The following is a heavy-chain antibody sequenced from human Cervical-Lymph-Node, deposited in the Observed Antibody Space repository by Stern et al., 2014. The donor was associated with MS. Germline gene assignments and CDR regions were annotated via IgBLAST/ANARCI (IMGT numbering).Heavy chain of an antibody. D-gene: IGHD5-24*01. CDR2: IYPGDSET. CDR1: GYRFTNNW. Sequence: EVQLVESGAEVKKPGESLRISCEVSGYRFTNNWIGWVRQMPGKGLEWMGIIYPGDSETRYSPPFQGKVPILVDNSNTTAYLQWSSLKASDTAIYYCARRGDGYMGIDYWGQGTLVTVSS. J-gene: IGHJ4*02. V-gene: IGHV5-51*03. CDR3: ARRGDGYMGIDY.